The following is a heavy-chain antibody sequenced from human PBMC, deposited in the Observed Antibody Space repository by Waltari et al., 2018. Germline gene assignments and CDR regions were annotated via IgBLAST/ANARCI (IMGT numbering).Heavy chain of an antibody. J-gene: IGHJ6*02. V-gene: IGHV1-69*01. D-gene: IGHD3-3*01. Sequence: SCKASGGTFSSYAISWVRQAPGQGLEWMGGIIPIFGTANYAQKFQGRVTITADESTSTAYMELSSLRSEDTAVYYCARDMRRWGDFWSGYGDYYYYGMDVWGQGTTVTVSS. CDR2: IIPIFGTA. CDR1: GGTFSSYA. CDR3: ARDMRRWGDFWSGYGDYYYYGMDV.